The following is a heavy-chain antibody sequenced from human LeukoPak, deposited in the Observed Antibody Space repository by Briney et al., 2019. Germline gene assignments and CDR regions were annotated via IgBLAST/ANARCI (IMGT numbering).Heavy chain of an antibody. V-gene: IGHV1-69*05. CDR3: ARGVATIRDYYYYMDV. Sequence: ASVKVSCKASGGTFSSYAISWVRQAPGQGLEWMGGIIPIFGTANYAQKFQGRVTITTDESTSTAYMELSSLRSEDTAVYYCARGVATIRDYYYYMDVWGKGTTVTVSS. J-gene: IGHJ6*03. CDR2: IIPIFGTA. CDR1: GGTFSSYA. D-gene: IGHD5-12*01.